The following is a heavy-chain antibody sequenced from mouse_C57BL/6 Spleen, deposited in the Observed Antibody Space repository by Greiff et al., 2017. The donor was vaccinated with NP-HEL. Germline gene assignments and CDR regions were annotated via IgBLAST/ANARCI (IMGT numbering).Heavy chain of an antibody. Sequence: QVQLQQPGAELVKPGASVKMSCKASGYTFTSYWITWVKQRPGQGLEWIGDIYPGSGSTNYNEKFKSTATLTVDTSSSTAYMQLSSLTSEDSAVYYCARGGYYYGSSPYFDYWGQGTTLTVSS. CDR3: ARGGYYYGSSPYFDY. J-gene: IGHJ2*01. D-gene: IGHD1-1*01. CDR1: GYTFTSYW. CDR2: IYPGSGST. V-gene: IGHV1-55*01.